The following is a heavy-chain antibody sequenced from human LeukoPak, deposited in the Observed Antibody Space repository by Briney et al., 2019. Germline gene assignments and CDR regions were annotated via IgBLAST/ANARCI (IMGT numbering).Heavy chain of an antibody. CDR2: ISYDGSNK. D-gene: IGHD2-2*01. Sequence: PGGSLRLSCAASGFTFSSYGMHWVRQAPGKGLEWVAVISYDGSNKYYADSVKGRFTISRDNARNSLFLQMNSLRAEDTAVYYCARDLRYCSSASCSENGAFDIWGQGTMVTVSS. CDR3: ARDLRYCSSASCSENGAFDI. V-gene: IGHV3-33*08. J-gene: IGHJ3*02. CDR1: GFTFSSYG.